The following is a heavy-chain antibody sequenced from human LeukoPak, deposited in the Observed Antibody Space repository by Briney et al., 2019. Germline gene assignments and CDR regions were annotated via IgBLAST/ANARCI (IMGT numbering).Heavy chain of an antibody. Sequence: ASVKVSCKASGYTFTSYGISWVRQAPGQGLEWMGWISAYNGNTNYAQKLQGRVTRTTDTSTSTAYMELRSLRSDDTAVYYCAREEGNIVVVPAAIRYWGQGTLVTVSS. CDR1: GYTFTSYG. D-gene: IGHD2-2*01. CDR3: AREEGNIVVVPAAIRY. CDR2: ISAYNGNT. J-gene: IGHJ4*02. V-gene: IGHV1-18*01.